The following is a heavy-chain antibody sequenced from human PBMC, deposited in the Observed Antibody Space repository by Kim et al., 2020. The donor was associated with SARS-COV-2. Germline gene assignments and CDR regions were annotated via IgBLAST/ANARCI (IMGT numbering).Heavy chain of an antibody. D-gene: IGHD1-26*01. CDR3: ARDMVGPGRF. CDR2: IYYNVAT. Sequence: SETLSLTCTVSGASITTGDYYWSWIRHSPEKGLEWIGYIYYNVATSYNPSLKSRVTISVDASKNQFSLRLSSVTATDTAVYYCARDMVGPGRFWGQGTRVIVSS. V-gene: IGHV4-30-4*01. CDR1: GASITTGDYY. J-gene: IGHJ4*02.